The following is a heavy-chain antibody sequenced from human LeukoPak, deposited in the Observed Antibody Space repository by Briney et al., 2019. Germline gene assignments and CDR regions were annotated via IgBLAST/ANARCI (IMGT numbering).Heavy chain of an antibody. Sequence: GGSLRLSCTASGFTFGDYAMSWVRQAPGKGVEWVANIKKDGREKYYVDSVNGRFTISRHNAKTSLYLQMNSLRAEDTAVYYCARGGDYCAFDIWGQGTMVTVSS. V-gene: IGHV3-7*01. J-gene: IGHJ3*02. CDR3: ARGGDYCAFDI. D-gene: IGHD4-17*01. CDR2: IKKDGREK. CDR1: GFTFGDYA.